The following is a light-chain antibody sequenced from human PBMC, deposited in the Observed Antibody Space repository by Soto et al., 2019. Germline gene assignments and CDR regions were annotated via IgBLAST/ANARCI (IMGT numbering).Light chain of an antibody. J-gene: IGLJ1*01. Sequence: HSALTQPASVSGSPGQSITISCTGTSGDIGSYNRVSWYQQHPGKAPKLIIYEVTDRPSGVSNRFSGSKSGNTASLTISGLHAEDEAEYYCSSYTNINTRACVFGTGTKVTVL. CDR2: EVT. CDR1: SGDIGSYNR. V-gene: IGLV2-14*01. CDR3: SSYTNINTRACV.